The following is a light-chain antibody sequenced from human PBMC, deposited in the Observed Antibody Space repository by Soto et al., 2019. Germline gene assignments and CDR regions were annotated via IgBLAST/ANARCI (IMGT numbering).Light chain of an antibody. CDR3: QQYNSYST. J-gene: IGKJ1*01. CDR1: QSIGTS. V-gene: IGKV1-5*01. CDR2: AAS. Sequence: DIQMTQSPSSLSASVGDGFTITCRASQSIGTSLNWCQQKPGKAPKLLVSAASTLQSGVPSRFSGSGSGTEFTLTISSLQPDDFATYYCQQYNSYSTFGQGTKVDIK.